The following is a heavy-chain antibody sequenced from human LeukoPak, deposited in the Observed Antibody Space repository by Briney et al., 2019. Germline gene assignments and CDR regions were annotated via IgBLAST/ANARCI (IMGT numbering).Heavy chain of an antibody. D-gene: IGHD2-21*01. CDR3: ARDRGGDGYNWVDS. J-gene: IGHJ5*01. V-gene: IGHV3-33*01. CDR2: IWYDGRNK. Sequence: GGSLRLSCAASGFRFSTYGMHCVRQAPGKGLEWVAVIWYDGRNKYYGDSVKGRFTISRDNSKNTLYLQVNSLRAEDTAVYYCARDRGGDGYNWVDSWGQGTLVTVSS. CDR1: GFRFSTYG.